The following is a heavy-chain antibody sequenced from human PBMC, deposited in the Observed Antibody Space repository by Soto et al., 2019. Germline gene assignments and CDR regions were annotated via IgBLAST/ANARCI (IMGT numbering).Heavy chain of an antibody. CDR1: GFTFAGNP. Sequence: EVQLLESGGGLVKPGGSRSSSVPASGFTFAGNPLAGAPRLQGRGLDWFQLLVGSVGSTYYADSVKGRFTISRDNSKNTLYLQMNSLRAEDTAVYYCALREMGCSGGSCYSLHYYYYYMDVWGKGTTVTVSS. V-gene: IGHV3-23*01. CDR3: ALREMGCSGGSCYSLHYYYYYMDV. D-gene: IGHD2-15*01. J-gene: IGHJ6*03. CDR2: LVGSVGST.